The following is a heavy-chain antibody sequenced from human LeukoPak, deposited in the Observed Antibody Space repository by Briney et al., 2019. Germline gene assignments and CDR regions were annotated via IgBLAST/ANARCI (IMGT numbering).Heavy chain of an antibody. V-gene: IGHV4-4*08. J-gene: IGHJ6*03. CDR3: ARVVPVPIPTRKYYYYYYMDV. CDR2: IFTNGNP. CDR1: TASLTSDY. D-gene: IGHD1-14*01. Sequence: PSETLSPTWTVATASLTSDYRSWIRQPPGEGLGWVGYIFTNGNPEKRPSPKTRSTISVDTSKNQCSLKLSSVTAAGTAVYYCARVVPVPIPTRKYYYYYYMDVWGNGTTVTVSS.